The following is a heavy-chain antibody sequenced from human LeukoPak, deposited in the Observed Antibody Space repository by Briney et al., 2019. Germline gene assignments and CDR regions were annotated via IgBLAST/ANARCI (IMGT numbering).Heavy chain of an antibody. D-gene: IGHD2-15*01. J-gene: IGHJ4*02. V-gene: IGHV3-23*01. Sequence: PGGSLRLSCAASGVTLSSYAMSWARQAPGKGLEWVSAISGSGGSTYYADSVKGRFTISRDNSKNTLYLQMNSLRAEDTAVYYCAKDQETGGSCPTDYWGQGTLVTVSS. CDR2: ISGSGGST. CDR1: GVTLSSYA. CDR3: AKDQETGGSCPTDY.